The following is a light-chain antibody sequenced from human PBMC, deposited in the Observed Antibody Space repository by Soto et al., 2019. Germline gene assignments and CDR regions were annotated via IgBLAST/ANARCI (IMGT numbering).Light chain of an antibody. J-gene: IGKJ2*01. V-gene: IGKV1-5*03. CDR3: QQYYSYSYT. CDR2: RAS. Sequence: DIQMTQSPSTLSASVGDRVTITCRASQSISSWLAWYQQKSGKAPKLLIYRASSLESGVPSRFSGSGSGTEFTLTISSLQPDDFATYYCQQYYSYSYTFGQGTMLEIK. CDR1: QSISSW.